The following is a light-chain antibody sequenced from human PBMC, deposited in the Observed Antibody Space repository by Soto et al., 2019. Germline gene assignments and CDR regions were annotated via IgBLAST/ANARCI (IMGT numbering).Light chain of an antibody. Sequence: EIVLTQSPGTLSLSPGERATLSCRARQSITSSYLAWYQQKPGQAPRLLMYGASTRAPGIPDRLSGSGSGTDFTLSISRLEPEDSAVYYCQQYGNSPPTFGGGTKVEIK. CDR1: QSITSSY. V-gene: IGKV3-20*01. CDR2: GAS. CDR3: QQYGNSPPT. J-gene: IGKJ4*01.